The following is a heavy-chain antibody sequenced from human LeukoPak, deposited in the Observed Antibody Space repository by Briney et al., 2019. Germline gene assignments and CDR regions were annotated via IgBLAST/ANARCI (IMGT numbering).Heavy chain of an antibody. Sequence: GGSLRLSCVASGFTVSDYYMSWVRQAPGKGLEWVSAISGSGGSTYYADSVKGRFTISRDNSKNTLYLQMNSLRAEDTAVYYCATVKYYDFWSGPTYYFDYWGQGTLVTVSS. J-gene: IGHJ4*02. V-gene: IGHV3-23*01. CDR3: ATVKYYDFWSGPTYYFDY. CDR1: GFTVSDYY. CDR2: ISGSGGST. D-gene: IGHD3-3*01.